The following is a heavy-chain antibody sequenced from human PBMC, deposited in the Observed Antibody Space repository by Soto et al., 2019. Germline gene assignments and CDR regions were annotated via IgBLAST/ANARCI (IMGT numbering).Heavy chain of an antibody. CDR1: GFIIPCCA. V-gene: IGHV3-30*01. CDR2: IGADGTHK. J-gene: IGHJ4*02. D-gene: IGHD1-26*01. Sequence: ESGGGVVQPGRSLRLSCAASGFIIPCCAIHWIRQSPGKGLEWVAVIGADGTHKYYGDSVQGRFTISRDTSQNMVFLQMDSLTAEDTALYYCARDVRVGEPDYFDDWGQGTLVSVFS. CDR3: ARDVRVGEPDYFDD.